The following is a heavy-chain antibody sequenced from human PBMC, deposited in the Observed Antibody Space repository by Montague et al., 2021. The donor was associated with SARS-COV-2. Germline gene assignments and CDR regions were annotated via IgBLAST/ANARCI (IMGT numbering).Heavy chain of an antibody. CDR1: GGSISSYY. V-gene: IGHV4-59*01. D-gene: IGHD2-2*01. Sequence: SETLSLTCTVSGGSISSYYWTWIRQPPGKGLEWIGYISYSGFSNQNPPLRGRVTISLDTSKYQFSLKLTSVTAADTAVYYCAGIKAARPFGWFDPWGQGTLVTVSS. CDR3: AGIKAARPFGWFDP. CDR2: ISYSGFS. J-gene: IGHJ5*02.